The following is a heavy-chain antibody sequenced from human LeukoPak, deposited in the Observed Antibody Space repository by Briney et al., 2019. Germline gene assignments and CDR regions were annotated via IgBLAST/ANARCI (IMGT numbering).Heavy chain of an antibody. V-gene: IGHV5-51*03. D-gene: IGHD3-22*01. CDR1: GQSFTNYW. CDR2: IHPLDSTP. CDR3: ARRYYHSTEFDP. Sequence: GESLKISCKASGQSFTNYWIGWVRQMPGKGLEWMGIIHPLDSTPLYTPSFQGQVTISADKSISTAYLQWSSLQPSDTAMYYCARRYYHSTEFDPWGQGALVTVSS. J-gene: IGHJ5*02.